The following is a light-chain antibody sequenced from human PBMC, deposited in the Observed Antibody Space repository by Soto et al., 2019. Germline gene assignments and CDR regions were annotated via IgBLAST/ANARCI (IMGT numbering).Light chain of an antibody. CDR3: QQRSNWPIIT. CDR1: QSFRGL. J-gene: IGKJ5*01. Sequence: EVVLTQSPVTLSLSPGERATLSCRASQSFRGLLAWYQQKPGQAPRLLIYDAYNRATGIPPRFSGSGSGTDFTLTISSLEPEDFAVYYCQQRSNWPIITFGQGTRLEIK. CDR2: DAY. V-gene: IGKV3-11*01.